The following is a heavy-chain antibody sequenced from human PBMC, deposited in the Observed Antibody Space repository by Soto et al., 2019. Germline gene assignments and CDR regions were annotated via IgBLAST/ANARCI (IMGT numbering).Heavy chain of an antibody. CDR2: IIPMFGTT. V-gene: IGHV1-69*01. CDR1: GGTFSSHA. CDR3: ARCDVCYPGGDDAFDL. J-gene: IGHJ3*01. D-gene: IGHD2-21*02. Sequence: QVQLVQSGAEVKKPGSSVKVSCKTSGGTFSSHALTWLRHAPGQGLEWMGGIIPMFGTTYTSQKFQGRVAIAADETTSTLELSSLRSEDTAVYFCARCDVCYPGGDDAFDLWGQGTTVIVSS.